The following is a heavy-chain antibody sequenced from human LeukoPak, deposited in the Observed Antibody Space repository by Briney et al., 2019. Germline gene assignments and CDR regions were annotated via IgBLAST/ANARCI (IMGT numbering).Heavy chain of an antibody. V-gene: IGHV1-69*05. D-gene: IGHD2-15*01. J-gene: IGHJ6*03. CDR3: ASGGYCSGGSCYSFYYYYYYYMDV. Sequence: SVKVSCKASGGTFSSYAISWVRQAPGQGLEWMGGIIPIFGTANYAQKFQGRVTITTDESTSTAYMELSSLRSEDTAVYYCASGGYCSGGSCYSFYYYYYYYMDVWGKGTTVTVSS. CDR2: IIPIFGTA. CDR1: GGTFSSYA.